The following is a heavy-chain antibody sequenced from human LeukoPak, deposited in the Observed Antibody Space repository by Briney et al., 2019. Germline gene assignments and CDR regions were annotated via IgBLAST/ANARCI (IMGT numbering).Heavy chain of an antibody. Sequence: SETLSLTCTVSGDSFSSVTDYWAWIRQPPGKGLEWIASGDYSGGTYYNPSLESRVAISVDTSKNQFSLKLSSVTAADTAVYYCARGRYYGSGSDFDYWGQGTLVTVSS. V-gene: IGHV4-39*07. CDR2: GDYSGGT. CDR3: ARGRYYGSGSDFDY. J-gene: IGHJ4*02. D-gene: IGHD3-10*01. CDR1: GDSFSSVTDY.